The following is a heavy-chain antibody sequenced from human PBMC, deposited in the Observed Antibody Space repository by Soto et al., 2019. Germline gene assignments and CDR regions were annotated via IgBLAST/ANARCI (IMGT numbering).Heavy chain of an antibody. J-gene: IGHJ4*02. Sequence: SVSNAWMNWVRQAPGKGREWVGRIKSKPDGGTTDYAAPVKGRFTISRDDSKNTLYLQMNSLKTEDTAVYYCTTGYGDYDCYFDYWGQGTLVTVSS. D-gene: IGHD4-17*01. CDR1: SVSNAW. V-gene: IGHV3-15*07. CDR3: TTGYGDYDCYFDY. CDR2: IKSKPDGGTT.